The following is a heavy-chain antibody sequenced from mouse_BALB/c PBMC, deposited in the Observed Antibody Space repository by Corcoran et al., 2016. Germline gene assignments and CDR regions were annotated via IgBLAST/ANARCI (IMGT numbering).Heavy chain of an antibody. D-gene: IGHD1-1*01. CDR1: GFAFSGFW. CDR3: MRYGSSYWYFDV. Sequence: EVQLLETGGGLVQPGGSRGLSCEGSGFAFSGFWMSWVRQTPGKTLEWIGDMNSDGSAINYAPSIKDRFTIFRDNDNTTRYLQMSNVRSEDTATYSCMRYGSSYWYFDVWGAGTTVTVSS. V-gene: IGHV11-2*02. J-gene: IGHJ1*01. CDR2: MNSDGSAI.